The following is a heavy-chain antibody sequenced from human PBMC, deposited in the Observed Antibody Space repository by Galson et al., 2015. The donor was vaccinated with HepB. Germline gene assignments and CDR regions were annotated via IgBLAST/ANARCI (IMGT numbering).Heavy chain of an antibody. CDR2: IIPILGIA. Sequence: SVKVSCKASGGTFSSYAISWVRQAPGQGLEWMGRIIPILGIANYAQKFQGRVTITADKSTSTAYMELSSLRSEDTAVYYCARDRRYSGYEPDYWGQGTLVTVSS. CDR3: ARDRRYSGYEPDY. D-gene: IGHD5-12*01. CDR1: GGTFSSYA. J-gene: IGHJ4*02. V-gene: IGHV1-69*04.